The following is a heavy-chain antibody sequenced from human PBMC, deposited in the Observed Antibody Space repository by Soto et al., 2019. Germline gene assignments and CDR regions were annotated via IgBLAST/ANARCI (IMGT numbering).Heavy chain of an antibody. J-gene: IGHJ6*03. CDR3: ARILFGRSVAGGYFYMDV. Sequence: HVTLKESGPVLVKPTETLTLTCTVSGFSLSNGKVGVSWIRQPPGKALEWLAHIFSNDEKSYRTSLKSRLTTSEDTSKSQVVLTMTNVDPVDTATYYCARILFGRSVAGGYFYMDVWGKGTTVTVSS. CDR1: GFSLSNGKVG. D-gene: IGHD6-19*01. CDR2: IFSNDEK. V-gene: IGHV2-26*01.